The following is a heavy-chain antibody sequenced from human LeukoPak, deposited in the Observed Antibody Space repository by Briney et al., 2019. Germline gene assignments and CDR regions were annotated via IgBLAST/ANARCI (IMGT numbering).Heavy chain of an antibody. Sequence: SVKVSCKASGYTFSSYAISWVRQAPGQGLEWMGGIIPIFGTANYAQKFQGRVTITTDESTSTAYMELSSLRSEDTAVYYCARERAQQLVRNYYMDVWGKGTTVTVSS. V-gene: IGHV1-69*05. CDR2: IIPIFGTA. D-gene: IGHD6-13*01. CDR3: ARERAQQLVRNYYMDV. J-gene: IGHJ6*03. CDR1: GYTFSSYA.